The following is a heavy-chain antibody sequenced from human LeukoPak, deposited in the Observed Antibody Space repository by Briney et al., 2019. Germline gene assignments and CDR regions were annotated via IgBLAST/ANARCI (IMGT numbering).Heavy chain of an antibody. CDR2: INPSGGST. Sequence: ASVKVSCKASGYTFTSYYMHWVRQAPGQGLEWMGIINPSGGSTSYAQKFQGRVTMTRDMSTSTVYMELSSLRSEDTAVYYCAAGRSGSYKQYYFDYWGQGTLVTVSS. V-gene: IGHV1-46*01. CDR1: GYTFTSYY. J-gene: IGHJ4*02. CDR3: AAGRSGSYKQYYFDY. D-gene: IGHD1-26*01.